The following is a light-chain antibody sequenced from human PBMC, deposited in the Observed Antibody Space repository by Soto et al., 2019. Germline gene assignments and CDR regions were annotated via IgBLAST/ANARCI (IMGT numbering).Light chain of an antibody. V-gene: IGKV3-11*01. CDR2: DAS. CDR1: QSVSRSY. CDR3: QQRTNWPPWT. Sequence: EIVLTQSPGTLSLSPGERATLSCRASQSVSRSYLAWYQQKPGQAPRLLIYDASNRATGIPARFSGSGSGTDFTLTISSLEPEDFAVYYCQQRTNWPPWTFGQGGKV. J-gene: IGKJ1*01.